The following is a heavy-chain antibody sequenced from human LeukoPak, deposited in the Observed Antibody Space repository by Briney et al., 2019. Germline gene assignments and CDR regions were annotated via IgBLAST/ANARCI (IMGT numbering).Heavy chain of an antibody. D-gene: IGHD3-16*01. J-gene: IGHJ5*02. CDR3: ASLSRFGGSTDFDP. CDR2: IYYSGST. V-gene: IGHV4-30-4*08. Sequence: PSQTLSLTCTVSGGSISSGDYYWSWIRQPPGKGLEWIGYIYYSGSTYYNPSLKSRVTISVDTSKNQFSLKLSSVTAADTAVYYCASLSRFGGSTDFDPWGQGTLVTVSS. CDR1: GGSISSGDYY.